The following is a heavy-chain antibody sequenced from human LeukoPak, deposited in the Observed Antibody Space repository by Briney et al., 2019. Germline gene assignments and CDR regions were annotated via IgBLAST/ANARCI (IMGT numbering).Heavy chain of an antibody. J-gene: IGHJ4*02. CDR2: IYYSGST. CDR1: GGSISSSSYY. CDR3: ARVPLNHPYYFDY. V-gene: IGHV4-39*01. Sequence: PSETLSLTCTVSGGSISSSSYYWGWIRQPPGKGLEWIGGIYYSGSTYYNPSLKSRVTISVDTSKNQFSLKLSSVTAADTAVYYCARVPLNHPYYFDYWGQGTLVTVSS.